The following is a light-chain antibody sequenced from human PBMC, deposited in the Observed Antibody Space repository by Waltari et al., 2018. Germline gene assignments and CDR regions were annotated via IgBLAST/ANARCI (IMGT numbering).Light chain of an antibody. CDR1: NNAVGAYQY. Sequence: QSALTQPPSASGSLGQSVTLSSTGTNNAVGAYQYVSWYQQYPGKAPKLLIYDVTKRPSGVSDRFSGSKSGRTASLTVSGLQPEDEAIYSCCSYAGADSLLFGGGTKLTVL. V-gene: IGLV2-8*01. CDR3: CSYAGADSLL. CDR2: DVT. J-gene: IGLJ3*02.